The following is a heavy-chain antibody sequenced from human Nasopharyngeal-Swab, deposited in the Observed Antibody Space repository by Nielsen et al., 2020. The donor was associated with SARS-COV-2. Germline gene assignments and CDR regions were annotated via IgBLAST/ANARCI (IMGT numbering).Heavy chain of an antibody. J-gene: IGHJ6*02. CDR2: ISSSSGYI. CDR1: GFTFSDYY. V-gene: IGHV3-11*06. Sequence: GGSLRLSCAASGFTFSDYYMSWIRQAPGKGLEWVSYISSSSGYIYYADSVKGRFTISRDNAKNSLYLQMNSLRAEDTAVYYCARPMTTVTLQRGMDVWGQGTTVTVSS. CDR3: ARPMTTVTLQRGMDV. D-gene: IGHD4-11*01.